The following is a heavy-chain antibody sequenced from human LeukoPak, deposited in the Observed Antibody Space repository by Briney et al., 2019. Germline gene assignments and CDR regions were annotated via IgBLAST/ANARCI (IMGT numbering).Heavy chain of an antibody. D-gene: IGHD1-26*01. J-gene: IGHJ4*02. Sequence: GGSLRLSCAASRFTFDDYAMSWVRQAPGKGLEWVSAISGSGGSTYYADSVKGRFTISRDNSKNTLYLQMNSLRAEDTAVYYCAKYDGSYGPVDYWGQGTLVTVSS. CDR2: ISGSGGST. V-gene: IGHV3-23*01. CDR1: RFTFDDYA. CDR3: AKYDGSYGPVDY.